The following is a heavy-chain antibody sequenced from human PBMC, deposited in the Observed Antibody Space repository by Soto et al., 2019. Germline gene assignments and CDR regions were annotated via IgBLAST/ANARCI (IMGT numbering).Heavy chain of an antibody. CDR1: GYTFISHG. Sequence: QVQLVQSGVEVKKPGASVKVSCKASGYTFISHGISWVRQAPGQGLEWMGWISGKNGNTNYAQKLQGRVTLTTDTSTSKAYMELRRLRSDDTAVYYCARVSSSIVVVPDYGMDVWGQGTTVNVSS. CDR2: ISGKNGNT. D-gene: IGHD2-15*01. V-gene: IGHV1-18*04. J-gene: IGHJ6*02. CDR3: ARVSSSIVVVPDYGMDV.